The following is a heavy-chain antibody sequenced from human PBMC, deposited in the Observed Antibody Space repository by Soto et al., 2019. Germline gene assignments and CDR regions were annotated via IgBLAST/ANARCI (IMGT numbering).Heavy chain of an antibody. CDR3: ARFGHDSSGYYAFDI. V-gene: IGHV3-13*01. CDR2: IGTAGDT. D-gene: IGHD3-22*01. CDR1: GFTFSSYD. Sequence: GGSLRLSCAASGFTFSSYDMHWVRQATGKGLEWVSAIGTAGDTYYPGSVKGRFTISRENAKNSLYLQMNSLRAGDTAVYYCARFGHDSSGYYAFDIWGRGTMVTVSS. J-gene: IGHJ3*02.